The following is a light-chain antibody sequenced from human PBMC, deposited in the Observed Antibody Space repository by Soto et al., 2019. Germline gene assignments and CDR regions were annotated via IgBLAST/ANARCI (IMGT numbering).Light chain of an antibody. J-gene: IGLJ2*01. CDR1: SSNIGAGYD. V-gene: IGLV1-40*01. Sequence: QAVVTQPPSVSGAPGQRVTISCTGSSSNIGAGYDVHWYQQLPGTAPKLLIYGNSNRPSGVPDRFFGSKSGTSASLAITGLQAEDEADYYCQSYDSSLSGVVFGGGTKVTVL. CDR2: GNS. CDR3: QSYDSSLSGVV.